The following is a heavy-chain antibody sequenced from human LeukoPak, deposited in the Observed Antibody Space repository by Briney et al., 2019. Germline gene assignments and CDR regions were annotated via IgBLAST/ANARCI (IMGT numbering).Heavy chain of an antibody. D-gene: IGHD6-19*01. V-gene: IGHV3-23*01. CDR3: AKTTAGYSSGRYPGWPVDY. J-gene: IGHJ4*02. Sequence: PGGSLRLSCAASGFTFSDYSMNWVRQAPGKGLEWVSGIVGSGGSTYYADSVKGRFTISRDNSKNTVYVQMNSLRAEDTAVYYCAKTTAGYSSGRYPGWPVDYWGQGTLVTVSP. CDR2: IVGSGGST. CDR1: GFTFSDYS.